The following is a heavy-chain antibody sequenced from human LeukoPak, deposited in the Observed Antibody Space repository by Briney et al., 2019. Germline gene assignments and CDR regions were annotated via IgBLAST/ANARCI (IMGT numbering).Heavy chain of an antibody. CDR3: ARDPYDFWSGYSFDI. Sequence: PSETLSLTCTVSGGSISSYYWSWIRQPAGKGLEWIGRIYTSGSTNYNPSLKSRVTMSVDTSKNQFSLKLSSVTAADTAVYYCARDPYDFWSGYSFDIWGQGTMVTVSS. V-gene: IGHV4-4*07. CDR1: GGSISSYY. D-gene: IGHD3-3*01. CDR2: IYTSGST. J-gene: IGHJ3*02.